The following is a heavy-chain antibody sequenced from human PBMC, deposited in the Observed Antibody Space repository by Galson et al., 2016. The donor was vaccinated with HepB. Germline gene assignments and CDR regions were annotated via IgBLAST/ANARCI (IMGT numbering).Heavy chain of an antibody. J-gene: IGHJ4*02. D-gene: IGHD6-19*01. Sequence: SLRLSCAASGFSLSSYWMSWVRQAPGKGPEWVANVKYDGSEKYYVDSVKGRFTISRDNAKNSMSLQMNSLRAEDTAVYYCARDGSGGWHFDNWGQGTLITVSS. CDR2: VKYDGSEK. V-gene: IGHV3-7*01. CDR1: GFSLSSYW. CDR3: ARDGSGGWHFDN.